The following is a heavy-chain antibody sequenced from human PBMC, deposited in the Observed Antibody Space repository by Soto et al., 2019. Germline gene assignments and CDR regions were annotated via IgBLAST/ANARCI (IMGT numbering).Heavy chain of an antibody. V-gene: IGHV1-69*02. CDR3: ARVGGYSAAGSSDY. Sequence: QVHLVQSGAEVKKPGSSVKVSCKASGGTFSTYTISWVRQAPGQGLEWMGRIIPIPGLANYAQKFQGRVTITADKSTSEAYLGRSSLGSEDTAVYYCARVGGYSAAGSSDYWGQGTLVTVSS. D-gene: IGHD6-13*01. J-gene: IGHJ4*02. CDR1: GGTFSTYT. CDR2: IIPIPGLA.